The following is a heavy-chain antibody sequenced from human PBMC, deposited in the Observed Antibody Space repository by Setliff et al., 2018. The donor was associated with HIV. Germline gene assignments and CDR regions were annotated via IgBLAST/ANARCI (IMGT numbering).Heavy chain of an antibody. J-gene: IGHJ6*03. CDR2: INHGGST. CDR3: ARGVLITKRVTQTGGYYYYTDV. V-gene: IGHV4-34*01. CDR1: GGSFSGYY. D-gene: IGHD2-21*02. Sequence: PSETLSLTCAVYGGSFSGYYWSWIRQPPGKGLEWIGEINHGGSTNYNPSLKSRVTISTGTSNNQFSLTLSSVTAADTAVYYCARGVLITKRVTQTGGYYYYTDVWGKGTTVTVSS.